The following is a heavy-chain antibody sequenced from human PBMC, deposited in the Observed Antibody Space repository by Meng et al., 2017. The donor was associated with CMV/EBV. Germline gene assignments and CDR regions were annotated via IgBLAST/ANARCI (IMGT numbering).Heavy chain of an antibody. CDR3: ASRITIFGVVTAFDP. D-gene: IGHD3-3*01. CDR1: VGSISSSSDY. J-gene: IGHJ5*02. Sequence: LQLRESGPGLVRPSETRSLTCTVSVGSISSSSDYWGWIRQPPGKGLEWIGSIYYSGSTYYNPSLKSRVTISVDTSKNQFSLKLSSVTAADTAVYYCASRITIFGVVTAFDPWGQGTLVTVSS. CDR2: IYYSGST. V-gene: IGHV4-39*07.